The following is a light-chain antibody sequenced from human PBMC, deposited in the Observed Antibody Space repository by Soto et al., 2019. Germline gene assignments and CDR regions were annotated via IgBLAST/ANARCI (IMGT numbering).Light chain of an antibody. CDR2: EIS. J-gene: IGKJ3*01. CDR1: QGVGNS. Sequence: DIQMTQSPSSLSASAGDRVTITCRASQGVGNSLDWYQQRPGKAPKRRIYEISSLQTGVPSRFSGTGSGTEFTLTISGLQPEDFATYYCLHHTSYPFTFGPGTKVDIK. V-gene: IGKV1-17*01. CDR3: LHHTSYPFT.